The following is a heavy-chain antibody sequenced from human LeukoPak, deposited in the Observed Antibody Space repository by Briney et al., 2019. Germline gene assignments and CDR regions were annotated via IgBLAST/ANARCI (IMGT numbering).Heavy chain of an antibody. CDR2: VGSADKT. CDR1: GFTFSEYA. V-gene: IGHV3-23*01. D-gene: IGHD5-18*01. CDR3: ARDPTAMGPDAFDI. Sequence: GGSLRLSCAASGFTFSEYAMHWVRQAPGKGLEWVSSVGSADKTFYTDSVKGRFSISRDDSKNTLSLQMNSLRLEDTAVYYCARDPTAMGPDAFDIWGQGTMVTVSS. J-gene: IGHJ3*02.